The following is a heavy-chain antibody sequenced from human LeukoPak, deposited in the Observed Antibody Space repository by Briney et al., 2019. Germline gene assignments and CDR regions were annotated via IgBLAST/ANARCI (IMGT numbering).Heavy chain of an antibody. CDR3: AELRGGAFDI. Sequence: GGSLRLSCAASGFTFSSYSMNWVRQAPGKGLEWVSYISSSSSTIYYADSVEGRFTISRDNAKNSLYLQMNSLRAEDTAVYYCAELRGGAFDIWGQGTMVTVSS. CDR1: GFTFSSYS. D-gene: IGHD1-26*01. CDR2: ISSSSSTI. V-gene: IGHV3-48*01. J-gene: IGHJ3*02.